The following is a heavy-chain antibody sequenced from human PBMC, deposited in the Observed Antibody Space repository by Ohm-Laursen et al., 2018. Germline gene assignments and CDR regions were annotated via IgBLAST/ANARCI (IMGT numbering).Heavy chain of an antibody. J-gene: IGHJ6*02. D-gene: IGHD4-17*01. Sequence: DSVNVSCHASVYTFTSYGISWLRQAPGQGLEWMGWVSSYNGSTNYAQKIQGRVNMTTDISTSTVYMVLRTLRSDDPAVYSRARDPPRTVTPGMDVWGQGTTVTVSS. CDR2: VSSYNGST. CDR3: ARDPPRTVTPGMDV. V-gene: IGHV1-18*01. CDR1: VYTFTSYG.